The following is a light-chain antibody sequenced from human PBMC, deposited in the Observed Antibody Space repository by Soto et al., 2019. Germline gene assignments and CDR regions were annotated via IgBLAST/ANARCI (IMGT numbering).Light chain of an antibody. CDR3: QQRSNWPLT. CDR1: QSVSSY. CDR2: DAS. V-gene: IGKV3-11*01. J-gene: IGKJ4*01. Sequence: EIVLTQSPATLSLSPGERATLSCRASQSVSSYLAWYQQKPGQAPRLLIYDASNRATGIPARFSGSRSGTDFTLTISSLEPGEFAVYYCQQRSNWPLTFGGGTKVEIK.